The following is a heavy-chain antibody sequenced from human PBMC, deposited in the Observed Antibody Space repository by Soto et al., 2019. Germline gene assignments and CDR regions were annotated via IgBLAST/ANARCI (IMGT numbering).Heavy chain of an antibody. Sequence: EVQLLESGGGLVQPGGSLRLSCTASEVTFRKYAMSWIRQAPGKGLEWVSAIAGDGSNINYADSVRGRFTISRDNPRNTLYLQMNSLRADDTAFYYCAQYGILGNGMLDGFDPWGQGTLVTVTS. V-gene: IGHV3-23*01. D-gene: IGHD2-8*01. J-gene: IGHJ5*02. CDR3: AQYGILGNGMLDGFDP. CDR1: EVTFRKYA. CDR2: IAGDGSNI.